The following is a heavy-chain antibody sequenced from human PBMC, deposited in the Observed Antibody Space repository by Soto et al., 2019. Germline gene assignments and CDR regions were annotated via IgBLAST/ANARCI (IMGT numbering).Heavy chain of an antibody. CDR3: SKWDGYGDH. D-gene: IGHD5-12*01. Sequence: PGGSLRLSCAASGFTFSANSMTWVRQAPGKGLEWVCGISGGGDSTHYADSVKGRFTISRDNSKNMVYLQMNSLTADDTAVYFCSKWDGYGDHWGQGTLVTVSS. CDR2: ISGGGDST. V-gene: IGHV3-23*01. J-gene: IGHJ4*02. CDR1: GFTFSANS.